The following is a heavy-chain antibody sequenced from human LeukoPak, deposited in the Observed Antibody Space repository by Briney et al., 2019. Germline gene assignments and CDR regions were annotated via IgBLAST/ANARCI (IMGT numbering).Heavy chain of an antibody. J-gene: IGHJ4*02. CDR2: IKQDGSEK. CDR1: GFTVSSNY. Sequence: GSLRLSCAASGFTVSSNYMSWVRQAPGKGLEWVANIKQDGSEKYYVDSVKGRFTISRDNAKNSLYLQMNSLRAEDTAVYYCATDATVTTFDYWGQGTLVTVSS. CDR3: ATDATVTTFDY. V-gene: IGHV3-7*01. D-gene: IGHD4-17*01.